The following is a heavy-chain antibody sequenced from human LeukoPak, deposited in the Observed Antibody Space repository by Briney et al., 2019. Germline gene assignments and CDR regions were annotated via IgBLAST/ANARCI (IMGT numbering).Heavy chain of an antibody. D-gene: IGHD4-11*01. CDR1: GGSISGGY. Sequence: SETLSLTCTVSGGSISGGYWSWIRQPPGRGLEWIGYVYTSGSTNYNPSLKSRVTISVDTSKSQFALKLSSMTAADTAVYYCAKSYFDYSTYYSYYFNLWGQGALVTVSS. CDR3: AKSYFDYSTYYSYYFNL. J-gene: IGHJ4*02. CDR2: VYTSGST. V-gene: IGHV4-4*09.